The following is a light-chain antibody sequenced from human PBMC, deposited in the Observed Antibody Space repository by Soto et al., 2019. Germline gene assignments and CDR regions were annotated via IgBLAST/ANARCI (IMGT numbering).Light chain of an antibody. CDR1: SRDVGNYNY. J-gene: IGLJ1*01. Sequence: QSALTQPASVSGSPGQSITISCTGTSRDVGNYNYVSWYQQDPGKAPKLIIYEVSNRPSGVSSRFSGSKSDNTASLTISGLQAEDEADYYCVSYTSSTTYVFGTGTKVTVL. V-gene: IGLV2-14*01. CDR2: EVS. CDR3: VSYTSSTTYV.